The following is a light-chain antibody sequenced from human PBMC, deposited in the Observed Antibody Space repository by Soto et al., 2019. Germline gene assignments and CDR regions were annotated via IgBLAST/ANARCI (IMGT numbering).Light chain of an antibody. V-gene: IGLV2-14*01. CDR1: SIDVGGYNY. Sequence: QSALTQPASVSGSPGQSITISCTGTSIDVGGYNYVSWYQQHPGKAPKLMIYDVSNRPSGVSNRFSGSKSGNTASLTISGIQAEDEADYYCSSYTSSGTLYVFGTGTTVTVL. CDR3: SSYTSSGTLYV. CDR2: DVS. J-gene: IGLJ1*01.